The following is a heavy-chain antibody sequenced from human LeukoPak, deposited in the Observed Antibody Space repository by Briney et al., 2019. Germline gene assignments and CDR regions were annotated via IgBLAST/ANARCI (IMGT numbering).Heavy chain of an antibody. V-gene: IGHV3-30*02. CDR1: GFTFSSYG. Sequence: GGSLRLSCAASGFTFSSYGMHWVRQPPGKGMEWVALIRNDGSNKYYADSVKGRFTISRDNSKKTLYLHMNSLRADDTAVYYCAKLASGTYDYDYYHIDVWGKGTTVTVAS. J-gene: IGHJ6*03. CDR3: AKLASGTYDYDYYHIDV. CDR2: IRNDGSNK. D-gene: IGHD1-26*01.